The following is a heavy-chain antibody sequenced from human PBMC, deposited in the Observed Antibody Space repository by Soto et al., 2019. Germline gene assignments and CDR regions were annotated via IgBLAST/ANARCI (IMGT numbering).Heavy chain of an antibody. CDR2: INYSGRS. Sequence: QVQLQESGPGLVKSSETLSLTCSVSGDSSSTYYCGWIRQPPGKGLEWIGYINYSGRSNHNPSLKSRLSISVDASKNQVSLKLHSVTAADTAVYYCARSYCADSVSCNWFDPWGQGTLVVVSS. V-gene: IGHV4-59*01. J-gene: IGHJ5*02. CDR1: GDSSSTYY. D-gene: IGHD2-8*02. CDR3: ARSYCADSVSCNWFDP.